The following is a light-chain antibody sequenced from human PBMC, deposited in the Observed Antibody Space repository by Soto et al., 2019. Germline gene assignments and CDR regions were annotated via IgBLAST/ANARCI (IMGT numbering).Light chain of an antibody. CDR2: EVS. Sequence: QSVLTQPPSASGSPGQSVTISCTGTSSDVGGYNYVSWYQQHPGKAPKLMIYEVSKRPSGVPDRFSGSKSGNTASLTVSGLQAEDEADYYCSSYAASNTSVFGNGTKLTV. CDR3: SSYAASNTSV. J-gene: IGLJ1*01. CDR1: SSDVGGYNY. V-gene: IGLV2-8*01.